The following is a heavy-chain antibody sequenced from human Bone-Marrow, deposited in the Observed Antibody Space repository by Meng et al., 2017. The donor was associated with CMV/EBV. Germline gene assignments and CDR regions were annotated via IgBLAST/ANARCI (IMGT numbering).Heavy chain of an antibody. J-gene: IGHJ6*02. V-gene: IGHV3-33*01. D-gene: IGHD2-2*01. CDR3: TSHIVVVPAARLGNYYGMDV. CDR1: GFTFSSYG. CDR2: IWYDGSNK. Sequence: GGSLRLSCAASGFTFSSYGMHWVRQAPGKGLEWVAVIWYDGSNKYYADSVKGRFTISRDNSKNTLYLQMNSLRAEDTAVYYCTSHIVVVPAARLGNYYGMDVWGQGTTVTVSS.